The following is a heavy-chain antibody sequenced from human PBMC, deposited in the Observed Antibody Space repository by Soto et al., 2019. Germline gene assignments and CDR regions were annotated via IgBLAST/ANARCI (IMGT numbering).Heavy chain of an antibody. V-gene: IGHV1-69*13. CDR3: AILGGYPSDYYYGMDV. CDR2: IIPIFGTA. CDR1: GGTFSSYA. J-gene: IGHJ6*02. Sequence: GASVKVSCKASGGTFSSYAISWVRQAPGQGLEWMGGIIPIFGTANYAQKFQGRVTITADESTSTAYMELSSLRSEDTAVYYCAILGGYPSDYYYGMDVWGQGTTVTVSS. D-gene: IGHD1-26*01.